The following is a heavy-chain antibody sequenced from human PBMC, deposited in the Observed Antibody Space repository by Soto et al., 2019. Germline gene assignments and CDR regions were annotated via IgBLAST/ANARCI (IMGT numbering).Heavy chain of an antibody. D-gene: IGHD3-9*01. Sequence: PSETLSLTCTVSGGSISSYYWSWIRQPPGKGLEWIGYIYYSGSTNYNPSLKSRVTISVDTSKNQFSLKLSSVTAADTAVYYCARGSFYDILTGYSTDYYFDYWGQGTLVTVSS. CDR1: GGSISSYY. V-gene: IGHV4-59*01. CDR2: IYYSGST. CDR3: ARGSFYDILTGYSTDYYFDY. J-gene: IGHJ4*02.